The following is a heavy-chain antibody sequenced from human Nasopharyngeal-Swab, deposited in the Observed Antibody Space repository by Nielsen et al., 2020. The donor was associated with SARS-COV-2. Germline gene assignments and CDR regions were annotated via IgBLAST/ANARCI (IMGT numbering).Heavy chain of an antibody. CDR3: ARVLAAAVYNWFDP. V-gene: IGHV1-46*01. D-gene: IGHD6-13*01. Sequence: WVRQAPGQGLEWMGIINPSGGSTSYAQKFQGRVTMTRDTSTSTVYMELSSLRSEDTAVYYCARVLAAAVYNWFDPWGQGTLVTVSS. J-gene: IGHJ5*02. CDR2: INPSGGST.